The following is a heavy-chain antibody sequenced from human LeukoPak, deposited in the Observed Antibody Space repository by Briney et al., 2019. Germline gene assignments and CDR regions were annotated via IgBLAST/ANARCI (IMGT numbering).Heavy chain of an antibody. CDR3: ARDSFYGSGSYHFDP. CDR2: IYTTGNT. CDR1: GGSISSGSYY. Sequence: SQTLSLTCTVSGGSISSGSYYWSWIRQPAGKGLEWIGRIYTTGNTNYNPSLKSRVTMSVDTSKNQFSLKVTSVTAADTAVYYCARDSFYGSGSYHFDPWGQGTLVTVSS. J-gene: IGHJ5*02. D-gene: IGHD3-10*01. V-gene: IGHV4-61*02.